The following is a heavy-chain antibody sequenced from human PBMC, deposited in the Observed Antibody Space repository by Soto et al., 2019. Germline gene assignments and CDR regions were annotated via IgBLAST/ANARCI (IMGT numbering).Heavy chain of an antibody. D-gene: IGHD1-26*01. J-gene: IGHJ4*02. CDR3: ARRYGGNLDY. Sequence: QVQLQESGPGLVKPSETLSLTCTVSGGSISNFYWSWIRQPPGKGLEWIGYIYYSGSTNYNPSLKSRVNISVDTSKNQFSLKLSSVTAADTAVYFCARRYGGNLDYWGQGTLVTVSS. CDR2: IYYSGST. CDR1: GGSISNFY. V-gene: IGHV4-59*08.